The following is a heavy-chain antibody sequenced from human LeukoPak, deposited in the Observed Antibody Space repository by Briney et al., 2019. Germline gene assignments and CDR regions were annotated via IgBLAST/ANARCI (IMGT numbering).Heavy chain of an antibody. CDR3: ARDPHYGAGFYHYYYMDV. Sequence: PGGSPRLSCAASGFTFSSYWMSWVRQAPGKGLEWVANIKQDGSEKYYVDSVKGRFTISRDNAKNTVYLEMSSLRAEDSAVYYCARDPHYGAGFYHYYYMDVWGEGTTVTVSS. D-gene: IGHD3-10*01. V-gene: IGHV3-7*01. J-gene: IGHJ6*03. CDR2: IKQDGSEK. CDR1: GFTFSSYW.